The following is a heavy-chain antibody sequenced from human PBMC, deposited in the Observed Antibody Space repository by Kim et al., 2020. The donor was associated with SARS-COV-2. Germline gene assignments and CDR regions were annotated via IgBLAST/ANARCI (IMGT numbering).Heavy chain of an antibody. D-gene: IGHD3-10*01. CDR1: GYTFTSYA. J-gene: IGHJ4*02. V-gene: IGHV1-3*01. CDR2: INAGNGNT. Sequence: ASVKVSCKASGYTFTSYAMHWVRQAPGQRLEWMGWINAGNGNTKYSQKFQGRVTITRDTSASTAYMELSSLRSEDTAVYYCAAGLWFGDLIDYWGQGTLVTVSS. CDR3: AAGLWFGDLIDY.